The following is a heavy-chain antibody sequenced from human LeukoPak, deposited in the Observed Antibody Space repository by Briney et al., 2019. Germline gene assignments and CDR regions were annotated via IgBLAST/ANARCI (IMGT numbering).Heavy chain of an antibody. J-gene: IGHJ6*02. CDR1: GGSISSYY. CDR3: ARGGCSGGSCYSPYYYYYGMDV. V-gene: IGHV4-4*07. Sequence: SETLSLTCTVSGGSISSYYWSWIRQPAGKGLEWIGRIYTSGSTNYNPSLKSRVTMSVDTSKNQFSLKLSSVTAADTAVYYCARGGCSGGSCYSPYYYYYGMDVWGQGTTVTVSS. D-gene: IGHD2-15*01. CDR2: IYTSGST.